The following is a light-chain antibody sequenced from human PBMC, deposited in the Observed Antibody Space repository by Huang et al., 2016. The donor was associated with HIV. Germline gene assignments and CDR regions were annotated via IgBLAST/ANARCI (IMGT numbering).Light chain of an antibody. V-gene: IGKV2-28*01. CDR2: LGS. CDR3: MQALQTPWT. CDR1: QSLLHSNGNTY. Sequence: DIVMTQSPLSLPVTPGEPASISCKSSQSLLHSNGNTYLDWYLQRPGQSPQLLIYLGSNRASGVPDRYSGSVSGTDFKLKISRVEAEDVGVYYCMQALQTPWTFGQGTKVDIK. J-gene: IGKJ1*01.